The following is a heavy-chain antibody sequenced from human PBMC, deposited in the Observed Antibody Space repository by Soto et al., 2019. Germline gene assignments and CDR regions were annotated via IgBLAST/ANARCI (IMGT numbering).Heavy chain of an antibody. J-gene: IGHJ4*01. Sequence: GGSLRLSCAASGFTFSDAWINWVRQAPGKGLEWVGRIKSEIDGGTTDFAAPVKGRFAISRDDSRDMVYMEMYSLKTDDTAVYYCTTDSLFTGQLVRMDNWGHGTLVTVSS. D-gene: IGHD3-9*01. V-gene: IGHV3-15*07. CDR1: GFTFSDAW. CDR2: IKSEIDGGTT. CDR3: TTDSLFTGQLVRMDN.